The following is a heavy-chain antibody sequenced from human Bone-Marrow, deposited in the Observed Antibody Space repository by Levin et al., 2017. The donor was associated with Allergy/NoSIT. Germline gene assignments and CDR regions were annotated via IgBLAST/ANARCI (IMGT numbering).Heavy chain of an antibody. D-gene: IGHD3-22*01. CDR1: GFTFGDYA. CDR3: TSTGSYYDSSGYYYYDY. V-gene: IGHV3-49*04. CDR2: IRSKAYGGTT. Sequence: GGSLRLSCTASGFTFGDYAMSWVRQAPGKGLEWVGFIRSKAYGGTTEYAASVKGRFTISRDDSKSIAYLQMNSLKTEDTAVYYCTSTGSYYDSSGYYYYDYWGQGTLVTVSS. J-gene: IGHJ4*02.